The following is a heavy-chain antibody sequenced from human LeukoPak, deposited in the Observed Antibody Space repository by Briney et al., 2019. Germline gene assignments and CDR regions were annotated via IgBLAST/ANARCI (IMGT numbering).Heavy chain of an antibody. Sequence: GESLKISCTVSGYSFTTYWIRWVHQMPGRGLEWMGIIYPGDSDARYSPSFQGQVTISADKYVSTAYLQWSSLKASDTAMYYCATLYSSHYYYGMDVWGQGTTVTVSS. CDR2: IYPGDSDA. J-gene: IGHJ6*02. V-gene: IGHV5-51*07. D-gene: IGHD6-13*01. CDR3: ATLYSSHYYYGMDV. CDR1: GYSFTTYW.